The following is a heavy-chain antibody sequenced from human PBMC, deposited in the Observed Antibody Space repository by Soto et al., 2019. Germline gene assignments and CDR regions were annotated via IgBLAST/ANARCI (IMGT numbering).Heavy chain of an antibody. J-gene: IGHJ4*02. CDR3: ALSWYSYYFDL. V-gene: IGHV3-33*08. Sequence: VGSLRLSCAASGFTFSSYGMHWVRQAPGKGLEWVAVIWYDGSDKYYADSVEGRFTISRDNSKNTLYLQMNSLRAEDTAVYYCALSWYSYYFDLWGQGTLVTVSS. CDR1: GFTFSSYG. D-gene: IGHD1-1*01. CDR2: IWYDGSDK.